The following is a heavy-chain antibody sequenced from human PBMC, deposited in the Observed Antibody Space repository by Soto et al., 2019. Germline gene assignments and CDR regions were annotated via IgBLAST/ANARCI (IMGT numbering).Heavy chain of an antibody. CDR1: GGSISSSSYY. CDR2: IYYSGST. CDR3: ATSGEYYYGSGSYSSDYFDY. J-gene: IGHJ4*02. D-gene: IGHD3-10*01. V-gene: IGHV4-39*01. Sequence: SETLSLTCTVSGGSISSSSYYWGWIRQPPGKGLEWIGSIYYSGSTYYNPSLKSRVTISVDTSKNQFSLKLSSVTAADTAVYYCATSGEYYYGSGSYSSDYFDYWGQGTLVTVS.